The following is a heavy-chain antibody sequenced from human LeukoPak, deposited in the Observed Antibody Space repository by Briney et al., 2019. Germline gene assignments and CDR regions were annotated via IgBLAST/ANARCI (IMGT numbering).Heavy chain of an antibody. CDR1: GGSISSYY. CDR2: IYYSGST. J-gene: IGHJ4*02. D-gene: IGHD3-22*01. CDR3: ARVGGYYDSSGYRFDY. Sequence: SETLSLTCTVSGGSISSYYWSWIRQPPGKGLEWIGYIYYSGSTNYNPSLKSRVTISIDTSKNQFSLKLSSVTAADTAVYYCARVGGYYDSSGYRFDYWGQGTLVTVSS. V-gene: IGHV4-59*08.